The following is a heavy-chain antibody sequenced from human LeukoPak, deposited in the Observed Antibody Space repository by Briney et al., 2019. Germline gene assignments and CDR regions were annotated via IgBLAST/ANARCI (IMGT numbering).Heavy chain of an antibody. CDR2: MNPNSGNT. D-gene: IGHD3-10*01. V-gene: IGHV1-8*01. CDR3: ARGIVLLWFGELLLTRLGFDP. Sequence: ASVKVSCKASGYTFTSYDINWVRQATGQGLEWMGWMNPNSGNTGYAQKFQGRVTMTRNTSISTAYMELSSLRSEDTAVYYCARGIVLLWFGELLLTRLGFDPWGQGTLVTVSS. J-gene: IGHJ5*02. CDR1: GYTFTSYD.